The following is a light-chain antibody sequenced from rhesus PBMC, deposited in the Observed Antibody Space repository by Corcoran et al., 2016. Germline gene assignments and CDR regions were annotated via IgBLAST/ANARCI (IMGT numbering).Light chain of an antibody. CDR2: KAT. V-gene: IGKV1-22*01. Sequence: DIQMTQSPSSLSASVGDTVNISCRASQSISSWLDWYQQKPGNAPKLLINKATNLQSGVPSRFSGTGSGTDFTLTIGSLQPADFATYCCLQYPTAPFTFGPGTKLAI. J-gene: IGKJ3*01. CDR3: LQYPTAPFT. CDR1: QSISSW.